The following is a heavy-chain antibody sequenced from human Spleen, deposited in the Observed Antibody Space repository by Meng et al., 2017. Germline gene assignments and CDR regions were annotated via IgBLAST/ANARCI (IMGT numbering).Heavy chain of an antibody. J-gene: IGHJ4*02. CDR2: ITSDGGRT. Sequence: GGSLRLSCAASGFTLSSYWMHWVRQGPGKGLVWVSVITSDGGRTNHADSVKGRFTISRDNAKNTLYLQMNSLRGEDTAVYYCARDVAGRGGYWGQGTLVTVSS. D-gene: IGHD2-15*01. V-gene: IGHV3-74*01. CDR3: ARDVAGRGGY. CDR1: GFTLSSYW.